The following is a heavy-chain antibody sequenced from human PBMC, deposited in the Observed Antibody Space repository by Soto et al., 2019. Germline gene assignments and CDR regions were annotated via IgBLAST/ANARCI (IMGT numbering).Heavy chain of an antibody. CDR1: GGSIRAGDYY. V-gene: IGHV4-39*02. CDR2: VYYTGTT. D-gene: IGHD2-21*02. Sequence: PSETLSLTCTVSGGSIRAGDYYWVWIRQTPGRGLEWIGSVYYTGTTYYTPSLQARVTMSADTSKNTFFLELRSVTAADTAVYYCARGPPIVMGTNIVHRNFYFDSWGQGNLVTVSS. J-gene: IGHJ4*02. CDR3: ARGPPIVMGTNIVHRNFYFDS.